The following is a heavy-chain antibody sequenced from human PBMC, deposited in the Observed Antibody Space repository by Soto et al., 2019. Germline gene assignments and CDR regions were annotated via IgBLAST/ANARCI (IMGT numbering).Heavy chain of an antibody. J-gene: IGHJ5*02. Sequence: SETLSLTCTLSGGSISSGGYYCSWLRQHPGKRLEWIGYIYYSGSTYYNPSLKSRVTISVDTSKNQFSMKRSSVTAADTAVYYCARAQDCSGGSCYRRRVWFDTWGQGTLVTVSS. D-gene: IGHD2-15*01. CDR2: IYYSGST. V-gene: IGHV4-31*03. CDR1: GGSISSGGYY. CDR3: ARAQDCSGGSCYRRRVWFDT.